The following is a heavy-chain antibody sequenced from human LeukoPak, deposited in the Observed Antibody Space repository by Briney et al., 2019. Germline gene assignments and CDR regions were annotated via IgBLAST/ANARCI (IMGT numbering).Heavy chain of an antibody. V-gene: IGHV3-7*01. CDR1: GFTFRSYW. CDR2: MKLDGSEE. J-gene: IGHJ4*02. Sequence: GGSLRLSCAASGFTFRSYWMSWVRQAPGKGLEWVANMKLDGSEEYYVDSVKGRFTISRDNAKNSLYLQMNSLRAEDTAVYYCARGMSTVYYYFDYWGQGTLVTVSS. CDR3: ARGMSTVYYYFDY. D-gene: IGHD3-10*01.